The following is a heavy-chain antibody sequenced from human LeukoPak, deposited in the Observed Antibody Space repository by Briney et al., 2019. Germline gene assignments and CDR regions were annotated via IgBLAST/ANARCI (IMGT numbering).Heavy chain of an antibody. D-gene: IGHD3-22*01. CDR1: GFTFDDYA. CDR3: AKSQDSSGYYGIDY. CDR2: ISWNSGSI. V-gene: IGHV3-9*01. J-gene: IGHJ4*02. Sequence: GGSLRLSCAASGFTFDDYAMHWVRQAPGKGLEWVSGISWNSGSIGYADSVEGRFTISRDNAKNSLYLQMNSLRAEDTALYYCAKSQDSSGYYGIDYWGQGTLVTVSS.